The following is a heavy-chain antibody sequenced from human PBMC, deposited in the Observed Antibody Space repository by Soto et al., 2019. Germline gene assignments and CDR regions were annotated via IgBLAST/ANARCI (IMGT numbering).Heavy chain of an antibody. CDR2: IYYSGST. V-gene: IGHV4-31*03. D-gene: IGHD3-22*01. Sequence: SETLSLTCTVSVGSISSGGYYWSWIRQHPGKGLEWIGYIYYSGSTYYNPSLKSRVTISVDTSKNQFSLKLSSVTAADTAVYYCARHYYDSSGYSYFDYWGQGTLVTVSS. CDR1: VGSISSGGYY. CDR3: ARHYYDSSGYSYFDY. J-gene: IGHJ4*02.